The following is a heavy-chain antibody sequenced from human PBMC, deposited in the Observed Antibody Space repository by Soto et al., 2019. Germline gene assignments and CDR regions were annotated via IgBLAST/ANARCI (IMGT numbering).Heavy chain of an antibody. CDR2: ISGSGGSI. CDR3: VKGYRKGDV. V-gene: IGHV3-23*01. Sequence: EVQLLESGGGLVQPGGSLRLSCAASGFTFSTYAMNWVRQAPGNGLEWVSAISGSGGSIHYADSVKGRFTISRDTSKNTMHLPMNSLRDQDTAVYHSVKGYRKGDVWGQGTTVTVSS. D-gene: IGHD1-1*01. CDR1: GFTFSTYA. J-gene: IGHJ6*02.